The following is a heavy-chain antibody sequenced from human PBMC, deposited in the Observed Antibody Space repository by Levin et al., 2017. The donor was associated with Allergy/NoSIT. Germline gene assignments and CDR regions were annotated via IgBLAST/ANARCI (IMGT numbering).Heavy chain of an antibody. V-gene: IGHV3-7*01. J-gene: IGHJ4*02. D-gene: IGHD3-9*01. Sequence: GGSLRLSCAASGFTFSSYWMSWVRQAPGKGLEWVANIKQDGSEKYYVDSVKGRFTISRDNAKNSLYLQMNSLRAEDTAVYYCARDTRYFDWSLDYWGQGTLVTVSS. CDR2: IKQDGSEK. CDR3: ARDTRYFDWSLDY. CDR1: GFTFSSYW.